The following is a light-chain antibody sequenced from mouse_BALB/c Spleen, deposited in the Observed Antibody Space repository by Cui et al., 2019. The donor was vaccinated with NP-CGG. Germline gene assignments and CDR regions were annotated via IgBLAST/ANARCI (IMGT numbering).Light chain of an antibody. Sequence: QAVVTQDTAPTTSPGETVTPTCRSSTGAVTTSNYASWVQERPDHLFTGLIGGTNNRAPGVPARFSGSLIGDKAALTITGAQTEDEAIYFCALWYSNHWVFGGGTKLTVL. J-gene: IGLJ1*01. CDR3: ALWYSNHWV. CDR1: TGAVTTSNY. CDR2: GTN. V-gene: IGLV1*01.